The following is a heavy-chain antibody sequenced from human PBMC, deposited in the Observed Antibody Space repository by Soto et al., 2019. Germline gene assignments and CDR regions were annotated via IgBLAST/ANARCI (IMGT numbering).Heavy chain of an antibody. D-gene: IGHD3-22*01. Sequence: GSLRLSCAASGFTFSSYSMNWVRQAPGKGLEWVSYISSSSSTIYYADSVKGRFTISRDNAKNSLYLQMNSLRDEDTAVYYCARAFLDYDSSGYYYREYFQHWGQGTLVTVSS. CDR2: ISSSSSTI. V-gene: IGHV3-48*02. J-gene: IGHJ1*01. CDR3: ARAFLDYDSSGYYYREYFQH. CDR1: GFTFSSYS.